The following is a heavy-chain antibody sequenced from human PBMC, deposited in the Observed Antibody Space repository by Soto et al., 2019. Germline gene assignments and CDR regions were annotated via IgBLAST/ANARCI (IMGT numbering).Heavy chain of an antibody. CDR3: ARGRGDIVVVPAARWFDP. CDR2: INHSGRT. Sequence: SETLSLTCAVYGGSFSGYYWSWIRQPPGKGLEWIGEINHSGRTNYNPSLKSRDTISVDTSKNQFSLKLSSMTAADTAVFYCARGRGDIVVVPAARWFDPWGQGTLVTVS. CDR1: GGSFSGYY. V-gene: IGHV4-34*01. J-gene: IGHJ5*02. D-gene: IGHD2-2*01.